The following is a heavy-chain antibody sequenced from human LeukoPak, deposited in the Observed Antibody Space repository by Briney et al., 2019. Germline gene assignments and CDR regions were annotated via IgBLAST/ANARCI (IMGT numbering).Heavy chain of an antibody. J-gene: IGHJ4*02. CDR3: TRRFWSGSYLD. CDR1: GFTFSSYA. D-gene: IGHD1-26*01. CDR2: IRSKAYGGTT. V-gene: IGHV3-49*04. Sequence: GGSLRLSCAASGFTFSSYAMSWVRQAPGKGLEWVGFIRSKAYGGTTEYAASVKGRFTISRDDSKSIAYLQMNSLKTEDTAVYYCTRRFWSGSYLDWGQGTLVTVSS.